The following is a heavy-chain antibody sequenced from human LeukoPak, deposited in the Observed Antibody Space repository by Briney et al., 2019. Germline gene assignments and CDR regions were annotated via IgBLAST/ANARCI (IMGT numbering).Heavy chain of an antibody. J-gene: IGHJ4*02. V-gene: IGHV3-23*01. CDR1: GFIFRNYA. CDR2: ISGSGDST. CDR3: TKGLYGSGSSPDF. Sequence: GGSLRLSCVASGFIFRNYAMTWVRQAPGKGLECVSAISGSGDSTSYADAVKGRLTISRDNAKNTVYLQMNSLRGEDTAVYYCTKGLYGSGSSPDFWGQGVMVTVSS. D-gene: IGHD3-10*01.